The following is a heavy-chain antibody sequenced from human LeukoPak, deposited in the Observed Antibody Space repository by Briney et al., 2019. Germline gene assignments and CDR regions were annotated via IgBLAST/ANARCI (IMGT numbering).Heavy chain of an antibody. CDR1: GGSMSNYY. CDR3: ARGLRDSRGSYHFDY. J-gene: IGHJ4*02. CDR2: IYYSGST. V-gene: IGHV4-59*01. D-gene: IGHD3-22*01. Sequence: PSETLSLTCTVSGGSMSNYYWSWLRQPPGKGLDCVGIIYYSGSTNFNPSPKSRVTISLDTSKNQFSLRLSSVTAADTAVYFCARGLRDSRGSYHFDYWGQGTLVTVSS.